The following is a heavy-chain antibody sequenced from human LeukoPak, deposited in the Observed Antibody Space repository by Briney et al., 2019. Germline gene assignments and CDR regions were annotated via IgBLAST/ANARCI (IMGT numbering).Heavy chain of an antibody. V-gene: IGHV3-23*01. CDR2: ISGSGGST. CDR3: AKGGCGGDCYSRPLYYYYGMDV. J-gene: IGHJ6*02. Sequence: GGSLRLSCAASGFTFSSYAMSWVRQAPGKGLEWVSAISGSGGSTYYADSVKGRFTISRDNSKNTLSLQMNSLRAEDTAVYYCAKGGCGGDCYSRPLYYYYGMDVWGQGTTVTVSS. D-gene: IGHD2-21*02. CDR1: GFTFSSYA.